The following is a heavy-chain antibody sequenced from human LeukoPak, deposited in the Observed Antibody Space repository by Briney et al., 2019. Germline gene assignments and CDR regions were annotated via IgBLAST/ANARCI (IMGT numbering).Heavy chain of an antibody. J-gene: IGHJ4*02. V-gene: IGHV1-69*13. CDR2: IIPIFGTA. CDR1: GGTFSSYA. D-gene: IGHD4-23*01. Sequence: GASVKVSCKASGGTFSSYAISWVRQAPGQGLEWMGGIIPIFGTANYAQKFQGRVTITADESTSTAYMELSSLRSEDTAVYYCARDLDGGNSLYYFDCWGQGTLVTVSS. CDR3: ARDLDGGNSLYYFDC.